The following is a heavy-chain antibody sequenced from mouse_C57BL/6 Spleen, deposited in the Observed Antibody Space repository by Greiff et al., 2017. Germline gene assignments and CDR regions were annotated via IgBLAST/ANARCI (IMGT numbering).Heavy chain of an antibody. CDR2: INPSTGGT. V-gene: IGHV1-42*01. D-gene: IGHD1-1*01. Sequence: VQLQQSGPELVKPGASVKISCKASGYSFTGYYMNWVKQSPEKSLEWIGEINPSTGGTTYNQKFKAKATLTVVKSSSTAYMQLKSLTSEDSAVYYCARDYYYGSSHYAMDYWGQGTSVTVSS. CDR3: ARDYYYGSSHYAMDY. J-gene: IGHJ4*01. CDR1: GYSFTGYY.